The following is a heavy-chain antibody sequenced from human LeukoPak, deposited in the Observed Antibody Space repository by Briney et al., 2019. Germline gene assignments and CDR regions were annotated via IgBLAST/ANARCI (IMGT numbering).Heavy chain of an antibody. D-gene: IGHD4-17*01. CDR3: AKESTVTPGNVNWFDT. J-gene: IGHJ5*02. Sequence: GGSLRLSCAASGFIFRNYGMNWVRQPPGKGLEWVSGVSPNGETAYYADSVKGRFTISRDNSKNTLYLQMNRLRAEDTAVYYCAKESTVTPGNVNWFDTWGQGTLVTVSS. V-gene: IGHV3-23*01. CDR1: GFIFRNYG. CDR2: VSPNGETA.